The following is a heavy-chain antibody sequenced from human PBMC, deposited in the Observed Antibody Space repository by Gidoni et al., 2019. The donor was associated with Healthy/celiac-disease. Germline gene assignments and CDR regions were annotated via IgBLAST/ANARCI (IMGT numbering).Heavy chain of an antibody. Sequence: EVQLVESGGGLVQPGGSLRLSCAASGFTFSSYWMSWVRQAPGKGLEWVANIKQDGSEKYYVDSVKGRFTISRDNAKNSLYLQMNSLRAEDTAVYYCARDRITIFGVAQNWGQGTLVTVSS. V-gene: IGHV3-7*01. CDR2: IKQDGSEK. D-gene: IGHD3-3*01. CDR3: ARDRITIFGVAQN. J-gene: IGHJ4*02. CDR1: GFTFSSYW.